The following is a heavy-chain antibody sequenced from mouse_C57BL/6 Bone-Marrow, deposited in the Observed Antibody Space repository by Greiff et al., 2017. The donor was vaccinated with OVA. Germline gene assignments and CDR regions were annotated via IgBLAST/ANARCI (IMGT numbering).Heavy chain of an antibody. CDR2: IWSGGST. J-gene: IGHJ2*01. CDR3: ARNWGGGSRYFDY. D-gene: IGHD1-1*01. CDR1: GFSLTSYG. V-gene: IGHV2-2*01. Sequence: VMLVESGPGLVQPSQSLSITCTVSGFSLTSYGVHWVRQSPGKGLEWLGVIWSGGSTDYNAAFISRLSISKDNSKSQVFFKMNSLQADDTAIYYCARNWGGGSRYFDYWGQGTTLTVSS.